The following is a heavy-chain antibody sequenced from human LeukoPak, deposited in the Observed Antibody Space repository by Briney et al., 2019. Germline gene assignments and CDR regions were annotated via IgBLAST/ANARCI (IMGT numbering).Heavy chain of an antibody. J-gene: IGHJ5*02. V-gene: IGHV3-23*01. CDR3: ARDTYYAPFDP. D-gene: IGHD2/OR15-2a*01. Sequence: GGSLRLSCAASGFTFSSYAMSWVRQAPGKGLEWVSVISGSGENIYYADSVKGRFTISRDNSKNTLYLQMNSLRAGDTAVYYCARDTYYAPFDPWGQGTLVIVSS. CDR1: GFTFSSYA. CDR2: ISGSGENI.